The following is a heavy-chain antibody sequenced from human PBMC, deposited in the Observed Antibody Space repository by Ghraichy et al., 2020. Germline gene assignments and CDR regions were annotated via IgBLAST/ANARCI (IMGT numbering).Heavy chain of an antibody. V-gene: IGHV3-23*01. J-gene: IGHJ4*02. CDR1: GFTFSSYA. CDR2: ISGSGGST. D-gene: IGHD3-10*01. CDR3: AKVNGRYYGSGSYLY. Sequence: GESLNISCAASGFTFSSYAMSWVRQAPGKGLEWVSAISGSGGSTYYADSVKGRFTISRDNSKNTLYLQMNSLRAEDTAVYYCAKVNGRYYGSGSYLYWGQGTLVTVSS.